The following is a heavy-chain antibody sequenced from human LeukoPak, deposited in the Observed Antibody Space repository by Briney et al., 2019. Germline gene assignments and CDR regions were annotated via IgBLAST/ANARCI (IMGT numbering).Heavy chain of an antibody. J-gene: IGHJ5*02. CDR2: ISVIGGST. CDR1: GFTFSTND. Sequence: AGGSLRLSCAASGFTFSTNDMSWVRQPPGKGLEWVSAISVIGGSTYYADSVKGRFTSSRDNAKNSLYLQMNSLRAEDTAVYYCARVPSAAAGTGWFDPWGQGTLVTVSS. CDR3: ARVPSAAAGTGWFDP. V-gene: IGHV3-23*01. D-gene: IGHD6-13*01.